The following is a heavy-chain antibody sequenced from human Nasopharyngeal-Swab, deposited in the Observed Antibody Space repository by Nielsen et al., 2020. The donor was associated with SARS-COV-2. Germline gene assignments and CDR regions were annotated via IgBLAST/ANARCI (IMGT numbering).Heavy chain of an antibody. J-gene: IGHJ4*02. D-gene: IGHD5-12*01. CDR1: GFTFSGSA. CDR3: VRQTGYHFDS. Sequence: GESLKISCAASGFTFSGSAMHWVRQASGKGLEWVGRIRSKAHNYAAVYAALVEGRFTISRDDSKKTAFLQMDSLKSEDTAVYFCVRQTGYHFDSWGQGTLVTVSS. CDR2: IRSKAHNYAA. V-gene: IGHV3-73*01.